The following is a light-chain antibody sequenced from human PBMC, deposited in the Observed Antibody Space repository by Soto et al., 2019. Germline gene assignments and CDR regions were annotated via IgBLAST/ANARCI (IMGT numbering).Light chain of an antibody. Sequence: QSALTQPPSASGSPGQSVTISCTGTSSDVGGYNYVSWYQQHPGKAPKLMIYEVTKRPSGVPDRFSGSKSGNTASLTVSGLQAEDEADYYCSSYAGSHYDVFGTGTKLTVL. CDR1: SSDVGGYNY. J-gene: IGLJ1*01. CDR3: SSYAGSHYDV. V-gene: IGLV2-8*01. CDR2: EVT.